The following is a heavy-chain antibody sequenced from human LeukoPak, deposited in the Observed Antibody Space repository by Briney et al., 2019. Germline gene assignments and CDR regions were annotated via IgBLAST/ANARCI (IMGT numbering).Heavy chain of an antibody. CDR3: ASSPRVSGPPSH. CDR1: GYSISSGYY. J-gene: IGHJ4*02. V-gene: IGHV4-38-2*01. Sequence: SETLSLTCAVSGYSISSGYYWGWIRQPPGKGLEWIGSIYHSGSTYYNPSLKSRVTISVDTSKNQFSLKLSSVTAADTAVYYCASSPRVSGPPSHWGQGTLVTVSS. D-gene: IGHD5/OR15-5a*01. CDR2: IYHSGST.